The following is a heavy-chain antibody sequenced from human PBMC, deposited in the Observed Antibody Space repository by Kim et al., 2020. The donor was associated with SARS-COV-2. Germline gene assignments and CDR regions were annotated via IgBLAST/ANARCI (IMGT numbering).Heavy chain of an antibody. D-gene: IGHD3-3*01. CDR2: ISSSSSTI. Sequence: GGSLRLSCAASGFTFSSYSMNWVRQAPGKGLEWVSYISSSSSTIYYADSVKGRFTISRDNAKNSLYLQMNSLRDEDTAVYYCARAPFLVTIFGVAPRYFYYWGQETLLTVSS. CDR1: GFTFSSYS. CDR3: ARAPFLVTIFGVAPRYFYY. J-gene: IGHJ4*02. V-gene: IGHV3-48*02.